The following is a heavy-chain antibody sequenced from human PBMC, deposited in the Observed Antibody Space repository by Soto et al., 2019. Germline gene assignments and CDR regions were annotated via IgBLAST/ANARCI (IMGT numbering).Heavy chain of an antibody. D-gene: IGHD2-2*01. V-gene: IGHV1-69*01. CDR1: GGTFSSYA. J-gene: IGHJ6*02. CDR2: IIPIFGTA. Sequence: QVQLVQSGAEVKKPGSSVKVSCKASGGTFSSYAISWVRQAPGQGLEWMGGIIPIFGTANYAQKFQGRVTITADESTSTAYMELSSLRSEDTAVYYCARDHCSSTSCYGGDYYYGMYFWGQGTTVTVSS. CDR3: ARDHCSSTSCYGGDYYYGMYF.